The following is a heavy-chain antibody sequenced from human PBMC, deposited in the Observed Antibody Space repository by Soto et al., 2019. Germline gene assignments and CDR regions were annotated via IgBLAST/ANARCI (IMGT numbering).Heavy chain of an antibody. D-gene: IGHD6-13*01. J-gene: IGHJ6*03. Sequence: GGSLRLSCAASGFTFSSYWMSWVRQAPGKGLEWVANIKQDGSEKYYVDSVKGRFTISRDNAKNSLYLQMNSLRAEDTAVYYCARDSGCWYGRYYYYFMYVWGKGSTVTGSS. CDR3: ARDSGCWYGRYYYYFMYV. V-gene: IGHV3-7*01. CDR1: GFTFSSYW. CDR2: IKQDGSEK.